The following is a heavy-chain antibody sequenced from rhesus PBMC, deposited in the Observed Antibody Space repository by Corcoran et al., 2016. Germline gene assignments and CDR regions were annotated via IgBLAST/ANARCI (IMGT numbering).Heavy chain of an antibody. Sequence: DVQLVESGGGLVEPGGSLRLSCVASGFTFSSYEMHWVRQAPGKVLEWVSVISESGGAIYYADSVKGRFTISRDNAKHSLFLQMNSLRAEDTAVYYCTRSAAASFYGLDSWGQGVVVTVSS. CDR1: GFTFSSYE. CDR3: TRSAAASFYGLDS. CDR2: ISESGGAI. J-gene: IGHJ6*01. D-gene: IGHD6-25*01. V-gene: IGHV3-100*02.